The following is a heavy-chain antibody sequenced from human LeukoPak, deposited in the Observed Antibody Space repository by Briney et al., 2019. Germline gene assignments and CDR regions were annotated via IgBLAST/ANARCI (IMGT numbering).Heavy chain of an antibody. J-gene: IGHJ6*02. Sequence: ASVKVSCKASGYTFTSYGISWVRQAPGQGLEWMGWISAYNHNTNYTQKLQGRVTMTTDTSTSTAYMELRSLRSDDTAVYYCARDWVSLRGYYYGMDVWGQGTTVTVSS. CDR3: ARDWVSLRGYYYGMDV. CDR2: ISAYNHNT. V-gene: IGHV1-18*01. CDR1: GYTFTSYG. D-gene: IGHD5/OR15-5a*01.